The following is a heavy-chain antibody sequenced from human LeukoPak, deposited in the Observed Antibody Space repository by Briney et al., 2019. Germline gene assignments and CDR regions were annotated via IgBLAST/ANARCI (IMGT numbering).Heavy chain of an antibody. D-gene: IGHD3-3*01. CDR2: MYPNSGNT. Sequence: ASVKVSCKASGYTFTSYDINWVRQATGQGLEWMGWMYPNSGNTGYAQKFQGRVTITRNTSISTAYMELSSLRSEDTAVYYCARVQYDFWSGYYRINAFDIWGQGTMVTVSS. CDR1: GYTFTSYD. V-gene: IGHV1-8*03. J-gene: IGHJ3*02. CDR3: ARVQYDFWSGYYRINAFDI.